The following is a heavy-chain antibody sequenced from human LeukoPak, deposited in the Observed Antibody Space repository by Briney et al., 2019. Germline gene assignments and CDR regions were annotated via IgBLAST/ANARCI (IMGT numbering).Heavy chain of an antibody. J-gene: IGHJ4*02. V-gene: IGHV1-69*06. CDR3: ARGRYSSTWGNFDY. CDR2: IIPIFGTA. D-gene: IGHD6-13*01. CDR1: GGTFSSNV. Sequence: ASVKVSCKASGGTFSSNVISWVRQAPGQGLEWMGGIIPIFGTANYAQKFQGRVTINADKSTSTAYMELSSLRAEDTALYHCARGRYSSTWGNFDYWGQGTLVTVSS.